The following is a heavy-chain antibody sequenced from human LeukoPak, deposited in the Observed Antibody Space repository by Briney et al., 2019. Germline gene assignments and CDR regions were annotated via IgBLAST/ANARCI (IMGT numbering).Heavy chain of an antibody. J-gene: IGHJ4*02. CDR1: GFTFSSCW. V-gene: IGHV3-7*01. CDR3: ARDVIGGDTLDS. CDR2: IVEDGSQK. D-gene: IGHD2-21*02. Sequence: GGSLRLSCAASGFTFSSCWMTWVRQAPGKGLEWVASIVEDGSQKYYVDSVKGRFTISRDNAKDSLYLQMNSLEAEDTAVYYCARDVIGGDTLDSWGQGTLVTVSS.